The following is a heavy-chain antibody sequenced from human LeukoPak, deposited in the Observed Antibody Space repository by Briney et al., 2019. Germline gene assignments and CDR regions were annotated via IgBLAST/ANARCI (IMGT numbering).Heavy chain of an antibody. CDR3: ARVRRITMVRGPFGP. D-gene: IGHD3-10*01. CDR1: GGSFSGYY. CDR2: INHSGST. V-gene: IGHV4-34*01. Sequence: SETLSLTCAVYGGSFSGYYWSWIRQPPGKGLEWIGEINHSGSTNYNPSLKSRVTISVDTSKNQFSLKLGSVTAADTAVYYCARVRRITMVRGPFGPWGQGTLVTVSS. J-gene: IGHJ5*02.